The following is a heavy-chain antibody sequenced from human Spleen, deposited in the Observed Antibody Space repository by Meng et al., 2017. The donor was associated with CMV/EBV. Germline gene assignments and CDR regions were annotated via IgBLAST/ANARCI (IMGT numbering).Heavy chain of an antibody. CDR3: ARDVWGGHSGGAFDF. Sequence: GESLKISCSASGLTFSSYWMHWVRQAPGKGLVWVSRINSDGSRTSDADSVKGRFTISRDNAKNTLYLQMNSLRADDTAIYYCARDVWGGHSGGAFDFRGQGTMVTVSS. CDR2: INSDGSRT. D-gene: IGHD3-3*01. V-gene: IGHV3-74*01. J-gene: IGHJ3*01. CDR1: GLTFSSYW.